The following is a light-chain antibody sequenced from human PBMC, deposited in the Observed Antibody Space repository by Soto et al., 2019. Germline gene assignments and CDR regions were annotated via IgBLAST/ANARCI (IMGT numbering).Light chain of an antibody. CDR3: SSSGGSPTYV. CDR1: SSDVGGYNY. CDR2: EVS. Sequence: QSVLTQPASVSGSPGQSITISCTGTSSDVGGYNYVSWYQQHPGKAPKLMIYEVSHRPSGVSNRFSGSKSGNTASLTISGLQAEDEADYYCSSSGGSPTYVFGTGTKVTVL. J-gene: IGLJ1*01. V-gene: IGLV2-14*01.